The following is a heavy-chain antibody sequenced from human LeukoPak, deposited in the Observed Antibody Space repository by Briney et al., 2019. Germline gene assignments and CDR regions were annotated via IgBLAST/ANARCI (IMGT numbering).Heavy chain of an antibody. D-gene: IGHD4-17*01. V-gene: IGHV4-34*01. J-gene: IGHJ4*02. CDR2: INHSGST. CDR3: ARGSQIQKNDYGDYDPYYFDY. CDR1: GGSFSGYY. Sequence: SETLSLTCAVYGGSFSGYYWSWIRQPPGKGLEWIGEINHSGSTNYNPSLKSRVTISVDTSKNQFSLKLSSVTAADTAVYYCARGSQIQKNDYGDYDPYYFDYWGQGTLVTVSS.